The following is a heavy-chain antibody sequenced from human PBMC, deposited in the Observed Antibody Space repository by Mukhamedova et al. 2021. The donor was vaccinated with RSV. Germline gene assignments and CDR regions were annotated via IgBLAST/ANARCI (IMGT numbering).Heavy chain of an antibody. V-gene: IGHV3-23*01. CDR3: AKRESNWGPFDY. J-gene: IGHJ4*02. Sequence: PGKGLEWVSSISANGDSTYYADSVKGRFTISRDKSKNTQYLQMDSLRAEDTALYYCAKRESNWGPFDYWGQGTLVTVSS. D-gene: IGHD7-27*01. CDR2: ISANGDST.